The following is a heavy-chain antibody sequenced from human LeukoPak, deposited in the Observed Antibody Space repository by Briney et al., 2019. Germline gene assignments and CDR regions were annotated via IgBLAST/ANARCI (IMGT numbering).Heavy chain of an antibody. Sequence: PSETLSLTCAVYGGSFSGYYWSWIRQPPGKGLEWIGEINHSGSTNYNPSLKSRVTISVDTSKNQLSLKLSSVTAADTAVYYCARAKTARPYYYYYYMDVWAKGPRSPSP. J-gene: IGHJ6*03. V-gene: IGHV4-34*01. CDR3: ARAKTARPYYYYYYMDV. CDR1: GGSFSGYY. D-gene: IGHD6-6*01. CDR2: INHSGST.